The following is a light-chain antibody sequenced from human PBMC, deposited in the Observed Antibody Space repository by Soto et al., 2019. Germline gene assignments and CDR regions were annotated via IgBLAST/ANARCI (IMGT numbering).Light chain of an antibody. CDR3: GAWDDRLSGYF. CDR2: GNS. Sequence: QSVLTQPPSVSGAPGQRVTISCTGSSSNIGAGYDVHWYQQLPGTAPKLLIYGNSNRPSGVPVRFSGSKSGTSASLAITGLRSEDEADYYCGAWDDRLSGYFFGSGTKVTVL. V-gene: IGLV1-40*01. CDR1: SSNIGAGYD. J-gene: IGLJ1*01.